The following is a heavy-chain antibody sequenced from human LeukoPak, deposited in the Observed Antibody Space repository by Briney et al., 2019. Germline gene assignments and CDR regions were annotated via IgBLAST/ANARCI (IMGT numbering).Heavy chain of an antibody. CDR2: INPNSGGT. CDR1: GYTFTGYY. V-gene: IGHV1-2*02. Sequence: GASVKVSCKASGYTFTGYYMHWVRQAPGQGLEWMGWINPNSGGTNHAQKFQGRVTMTRDTSISTAYMELSRLRSDDTAVYYCARDLGRITIFGVVNLPWGQGTLVTVSS. J-gene: IGHJ5*02. CDR3: ARDLGRITIFGVVNLP. D-gene: IGHD3-3*01.